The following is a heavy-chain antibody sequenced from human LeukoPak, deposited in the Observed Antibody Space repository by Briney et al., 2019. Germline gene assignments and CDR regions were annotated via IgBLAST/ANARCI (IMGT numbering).Heavy chain of an antibody. Sequence: ASVKVSCKASGYTFTSYDINWVRQATGQGLEWMGWMNPNSGNTGYAQKFQGRVTMTRNTSISTAYMELSSLRSEDTAVYYCARATHCSSTSCYSILRERKYGMDVWGQGTTVTVSS. J-gene: IGHJ6*02. D-gene: IGHD2-2*01. V-gene: IGHV1-8*01. CDR3: ARATHCSSTSCYSILRERKYGMDV. CDR1: GYTFTSYD. CDR2: MNPNSGNT.